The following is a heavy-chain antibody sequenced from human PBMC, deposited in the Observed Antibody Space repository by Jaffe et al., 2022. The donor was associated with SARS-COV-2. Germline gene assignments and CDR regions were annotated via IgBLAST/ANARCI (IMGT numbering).Heavy chain of an antibody. V-gene: IGHV2-5*02. CDR2: IYWDDDK. CDR1: GFSLSTSGVG. D-gene: IGHD3-22*01. J-gene: IGHJ5*02. Sequence: QITLKESGPTLVKPTQTLTLTCTFSGFSLSTSGVGVGWIRQPPGKALEWLALIYWDDDKRYSPSLKSRLTITKDTSKNQVVLTMTNMDPVDTATYYCAHSGGPPTKYYYDSSGPFDPWGQGTLVTVSS. CDR3: AHSGGPPTKYYYDSSGPFDP.